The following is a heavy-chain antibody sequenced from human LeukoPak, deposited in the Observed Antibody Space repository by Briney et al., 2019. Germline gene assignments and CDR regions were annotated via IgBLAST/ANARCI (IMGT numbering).Heavy chain of an antibody. D-gene: IGHD6-19*01. CDR2: FDPEDGET. CDR1: GYTLTQLS. Sequence: ASVKVSCKVSGYTLTQLSMHWVRQAPGKGLEWMGGFDPEDGETIYAQKFQGRVTMTEDTSTDTAYMELSSLRSEDTAVYYCATPPLRWLVKGGYYFDYWGQGTLVTVSS. CDR3: ATPPLRWLVKGGYYFDY. V-gene: IGHV1-24*01. J-gene: IGHJ4*02.